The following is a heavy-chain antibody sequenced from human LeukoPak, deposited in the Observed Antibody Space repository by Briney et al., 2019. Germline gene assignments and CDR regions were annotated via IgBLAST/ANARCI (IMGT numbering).Heavy chain of an antibody. CDR3: ARGYCTNGVCYQNWFDP. CDR2: INHSGST. V-gene: IGHV4-34*01. J-gene: IGHJ5*02. CDR1: GGSFSGYY. D-gene: IGHD2-8*01. Sequence: PSETLSLTCAVYGGSFSGYYWSWIRQPPGKGLEWIGEINHSGSTNYNPSLKSRVTISVDTSKNQFSLKLSSVTAADTAVYYCARGYCTNGVCYQNWFDPWGQGTLVTVSS.